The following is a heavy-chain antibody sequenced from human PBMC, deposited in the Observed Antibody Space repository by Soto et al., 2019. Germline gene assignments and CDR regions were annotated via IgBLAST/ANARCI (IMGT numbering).Heavy chain of an antibody. D-gene: IGHD6-13*01. CDR1: GFTFSNAW. Sequence: GGSLRLSCAASGFTFSNAWMSWVRQAPGKGLEWVGRIKSKTDGGTTDYAAPVKGRFTISRDDSKNTLYLQMNSLKTEDTAVYYCTKENIAAAGTNYGMDVWGQGTTVTVYS. CDR3: TKENIAAAGTNYGMDV. V-gene: IGHV3-15*01. CDR2: IKSKTDGGTT. J-gene: IGHJ6*02.